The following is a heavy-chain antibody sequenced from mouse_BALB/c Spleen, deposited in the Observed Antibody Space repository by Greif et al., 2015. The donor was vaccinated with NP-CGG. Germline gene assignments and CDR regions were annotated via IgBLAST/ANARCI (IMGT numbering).Heavy chain of an antibody. J-gene: IGHJ4*01. V-gene: IGHV5-17*02. CDR2: ISSGSSTI. CDR1: GFTFSSFG. CDR3: ARELDYYGSSSYYAMDY. D-gene: IGHD1-1*01. Sequence: EVQGVESGGGLVQPGGSRKLSCAASGFTFSSFGMHWVRQAPEKGLEWVAYISSGSSTIYYADTVKGRFTISRDNPKNTLFLQMTSLRSEDTAMYYCARELDYYGSSSYYAMDYWGQGTSVTVSS.